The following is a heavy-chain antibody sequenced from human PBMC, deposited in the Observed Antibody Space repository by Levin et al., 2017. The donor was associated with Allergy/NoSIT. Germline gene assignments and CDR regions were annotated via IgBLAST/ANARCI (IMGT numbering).Heavy chain of an antibody. D-gene: IGHD1-1*01. CDR2: IWYDGSNK. V-gene: IGHV3-33*01. CDR1: GFTFSNYG. J-gene: IGHJ6*02. CDR3: ARDLHDDDTLDNYAMDV. Sequence: GGSLRLSCTASGFTFSNYGIHWVRQAPGKGLEWVAVIWYDGSNKDYADSVKGRFNISRDNSKNTVYLQMNSLRAEDTAAYYCARDLHDDDTLDNYAMDVWGQGTTVTVSS.